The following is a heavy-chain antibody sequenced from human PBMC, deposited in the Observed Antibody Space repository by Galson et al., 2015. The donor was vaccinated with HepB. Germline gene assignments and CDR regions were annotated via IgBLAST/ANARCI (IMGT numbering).Heavy chain of an antibody. V-gene: IGHV1-69*13. CDR2: SIPIFGTA. CDR1: GGPFSSYA. D-gene: IGHD3-16*01. CDR3: ARDATPMITNWFDP. Sequence: SVKVSCKASGGPFSSYAISWVRQAPGQGLEWMGGSIPIFGTANYAQNFQDRVTITADESTSTAYMGLRSLRSEDTAVYYCARDATPMITNWFDPWGQGTLVTVSS. J-gene: IGHJ5*02.